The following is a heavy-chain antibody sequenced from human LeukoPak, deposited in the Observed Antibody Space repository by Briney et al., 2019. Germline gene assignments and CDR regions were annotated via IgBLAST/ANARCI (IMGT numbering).Heavy chain of an antibody. CDR3: ASDSISMNAFDA. J-gene: IGHJ3*01. V-gene: IGHV4-59*11. Sequence: SETLPLTCTVSGDSFTTHYCSWIRQPPGRGLEWVGYISYLGSTNYNPSLKSRVTISIDTSKNEVSLMLTSVTAADTAVYYCASDSISMNAFDAWGQGTMVTVSS. D-gene: IGHD3-22*01. CDR2: ISYLGST. CDR1: GDSFTTHY.